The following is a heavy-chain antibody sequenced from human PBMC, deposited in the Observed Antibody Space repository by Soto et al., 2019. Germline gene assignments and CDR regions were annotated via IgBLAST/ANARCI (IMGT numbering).Heavy chain of an antibody. CDR3: AMVDNYVTPTPQDV. Sequence: QVQLVQSGDEVKKPGASVKVSCKASGYIFVNYGIAWVRQAPGQGLEWMGWISPYNGNTHYATKVQGRLTMTTDTSTSTAYMDLGRLTSDVTAVYYSAMVDNYVTPTPQDVWGQGTTVTVSS. J-gene: IGHJ6*02. CDR1: GYIFVNYG. D-gene: IGHD3-16*01. V-gene: IGHV1-18*01. CDR2: ISPYNGNT.